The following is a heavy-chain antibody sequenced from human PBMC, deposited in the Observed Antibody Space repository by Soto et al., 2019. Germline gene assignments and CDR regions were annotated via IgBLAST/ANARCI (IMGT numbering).Heavy chain of an antibody. Sequence: SETLSLTCTVSGGSISSYYWSWIRQPPGKGLEWIGYIYYSGSTNYNPSLKSRVTISVDTSKNQFSLKLSSVTAADTAVYYSARCRVGSCLDYWGRGTLVTVSS. CDR1: GGSISSYY. CDR3: ARCRVGSCLDY. V-gene: IGHV4-59*01. J-gene: IGHJ4*02. CDR2: IYYSGST. D-gene: IGHD2-15*01.